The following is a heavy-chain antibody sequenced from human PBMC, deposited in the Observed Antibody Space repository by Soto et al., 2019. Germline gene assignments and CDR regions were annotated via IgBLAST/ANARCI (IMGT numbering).Heavy chain of an antibody. CDR2: IYYSGST. D-gene: IGHD6-13*01. CDR1: GGSISSYY. CDR3: ARDIAAAGTNWFDP. V-gene: IGHV4-59*01. Sequence: PLETLSLTCTVSGGSISSYYWSWIRQPPGKGLEWIGYIYYSGSTNYNPSLKSRVTISVDTSKNQFSLKLSSVTAADTAVYYCARDIAAAGTNWFDPWGQGTLVTVSS. J-gene: IGHJ5*02.